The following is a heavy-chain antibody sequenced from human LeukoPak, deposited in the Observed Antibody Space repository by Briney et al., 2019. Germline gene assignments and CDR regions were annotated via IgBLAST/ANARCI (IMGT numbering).Heavy chain of an antibody. Sequence: GGSLRLSCAASGFTFRSYAMCWVRQAPGKGLEWVSAISGSGGSTYYADSVKGRFTISRDNSKNTLYLQMNSLRAEDTAAYYCAKRPSSGWSFDAFDIWGQGTMVTVSS. CDR3: AKRPSSGWSFDAFDI. D-gene: IGHD6-19*01. CDR2: ISGSGGST. J-gene: IGHJ3*02. V-gene: IGHV3-23*01. CDR1: GFTFRSYA.